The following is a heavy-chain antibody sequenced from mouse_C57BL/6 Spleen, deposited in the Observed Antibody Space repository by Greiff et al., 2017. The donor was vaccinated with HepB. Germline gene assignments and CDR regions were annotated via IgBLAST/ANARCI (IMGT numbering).Heavy chain of an antibody. D-gene: IGHD2-1*01. CDR3: ARGDYGNYVWFAY. Sequence: QVQLQQSGAELMKPGASVKLSCKATGYTFTGYWIEWVKQRPGHGLEWIGEILPGSGSTNYNEKFKGKATLTADTSSNTAYMQLSSLTTEDSAIYYCARGDYGNYVWFAYWGQGTLVTVSA. J-gene: IGHJ3*01. CDR1: GYTFTGYW. V-gene: IGHV1-9*01. CDR2: ILPGSGST.